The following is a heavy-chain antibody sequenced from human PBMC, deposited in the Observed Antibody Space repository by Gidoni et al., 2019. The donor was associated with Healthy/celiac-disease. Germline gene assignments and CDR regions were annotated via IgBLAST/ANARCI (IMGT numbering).Heavy chain of an antibody. V-gene: IGHV3-23*01. CDR2: SSGSGGST. J-gene: IGHJ4*02. D-gene: IGHD2-15*01. CDR3: AKIGYCSGGSCYQFDY. Sequence: EVQLLESGGGLVQPGGSLRLSCAASGLTFSSYAMSWVRQAPGKGLEWVSASSGSGGSTYYADSVKGRFTISRDNSKNTLYLQMNSLRAEDTAVYYCAKIGYCSGGSCYQFDYWGQGTLVTVSS. CDR1: GLTFSSYA.